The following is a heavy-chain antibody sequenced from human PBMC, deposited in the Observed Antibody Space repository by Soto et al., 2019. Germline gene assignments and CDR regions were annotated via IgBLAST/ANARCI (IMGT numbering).Heavy chain of an antibody. Sequence: QVQLVESGGGVVQPGRSLRLSCAASGFTFSSYAMHWVRQAPGKGLEWVAVISYDGSNKYYADSVKGRFTISRDNSKNTLYLQMNSLRAEDTAVYYCARGELAVAGISRSLFSSQYYYYYGMDVWGQGTTVTVSS. CDR3: ARGELAVAGISRSLFSSQYYYYYGMDV. CDR2: ISYDGSNK. V-gene: IGHV3-30-3*01. CDR1: GFTFSSYA. D-gene: IGHD6-19*01. J-gene: IGHJ6*02.